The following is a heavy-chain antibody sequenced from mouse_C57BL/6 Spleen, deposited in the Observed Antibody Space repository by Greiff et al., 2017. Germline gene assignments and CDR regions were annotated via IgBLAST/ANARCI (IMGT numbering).Heavy chain of an antibody. J-gene: IGHJ1*03. CDR3: ARPLLRGYFDV. CDR2: ILTSIGRP. D-gene: IGHD1-1*01. Sequence: VQLQQSGSELRSPGSSVKLSCKDFDSEVFPLAYMSWVRQKPGHGFEWIGGILTSIGRPIYGEKFEDKATLDADTLSNTAYLELNSLTSEDSAIYYCARPLLRGYFDVWGTGTTVTVSS. CDR1: DSEVFPLAY. V-gene: IGHV15-2*01.